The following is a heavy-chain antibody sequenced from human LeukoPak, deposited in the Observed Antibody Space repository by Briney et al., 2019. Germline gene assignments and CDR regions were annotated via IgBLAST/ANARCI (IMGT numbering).Heavy chain of an antibody. J-gene: IGHJ6*03. CDR1: GYTFSSYG. Sequence: ASVKVSCKASGYTFSSYGISWVRQAPGQGLEWVGWISAYNGDTHYAQKFQGRVTMTTDTSTSTAYMELRSLRSDDTAMYYCARRGGKNYGDYLLYYYYMDVWGKGTTVTVSS. V-gene: IGHV1-18*01. CDR2: ISAYNGDT. D-gene: IGHD4-17*01. CDR3: ARRGGKNYGDYLLYYYYMDV.